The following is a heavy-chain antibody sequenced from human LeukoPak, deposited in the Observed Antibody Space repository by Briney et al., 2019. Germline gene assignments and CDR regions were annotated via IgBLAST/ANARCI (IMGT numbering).Heavy chain of an antibody. Sequence: SETLSLTCAVYGGSFGGYYWSWIRQPPGKRLEWIGEINHSGSTNYNPSLKSRVTISVDMSKNQFSLKLSSVTAADTAVYYCARGRYCSGGSCYGYYYGMDVWGQGTTVTVSS. CDR2: INHSGST. J-gene: IGHJ6*02. V-gene: IGHV4-34*01. CDR3: ARGRYCSGGSCYGYYYGMDV. D-gene: IGHD2-15*01. CDR1: GGSFGGYY.